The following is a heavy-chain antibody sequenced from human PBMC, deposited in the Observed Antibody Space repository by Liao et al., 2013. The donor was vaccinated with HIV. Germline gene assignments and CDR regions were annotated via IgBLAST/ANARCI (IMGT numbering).Heavy chain of an antibody. J-gene: IGHJ4*02. CDR1: GGSISSYY. CDR3: ASQVSGWYRRDY. V-gene: IGHV4-59*04. CDR2: INHSGST. Sequence: QVQLQESGPGLVKPSETLSLTCTVSGGSISSYYWSWIRQPAGKGLEWLGEINHSGSTEYNPSLKSRVTISVDTSKNQFSLKLNSVTAADTAVYYCASQVSGWYRRDYWGQGTLVTVSS. D-gene: IGHD6-19*01.